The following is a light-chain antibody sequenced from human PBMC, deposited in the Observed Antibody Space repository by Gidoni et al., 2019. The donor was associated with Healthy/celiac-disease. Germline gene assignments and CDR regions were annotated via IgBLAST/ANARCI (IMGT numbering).Light chain of an antibody. V-gene: IGKV1-39*01. Sequence: DIQMTQSPSSLSASVGDRVTITCRASQSISSYLNCYQQKPGKAPKLLIYAASSLQSGVPSRFSGSGSGTDFTLTISSLQPEEFATYYCQQSYSTPLTFXGXTKVEIK. J-gene: IGKJ4*01. CDR1: QSISSY. CDR2: AAS. CDR3: QQSYSTPLT.